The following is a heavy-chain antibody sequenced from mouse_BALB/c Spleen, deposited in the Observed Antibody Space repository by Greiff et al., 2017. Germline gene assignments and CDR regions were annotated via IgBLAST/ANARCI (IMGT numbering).Heavy chain of an antibody. CDR1: GYTFSSYW. CDR2: ILPGSGST. J-gene: IGHJ2*01. CDR3: ATSDFDY. Sequence: GQLQQSGAELMKPGASVKISCKATGYTFSSYWIEWVKQRPGHGLEWIGEILPGSGSTNYNEKFKGKATFTADTSSNTAYMQLSSLTSEDSAVYYCATSDFDYWGQGTTLTVSS. V-gene: IGHV1-9*01.